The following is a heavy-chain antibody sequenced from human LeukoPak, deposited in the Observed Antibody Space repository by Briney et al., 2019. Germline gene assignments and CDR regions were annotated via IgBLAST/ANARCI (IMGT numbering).Heavy chain of an antibody. J-gene: IGHJ3*02. D-gene: IGHD3-22*01. V-gene: IGHV4-30-2*01. CDR1: GGSISSGGYH. Sequence: SQTLSLTCAVSGGSISSGGYHWGWLPQPPGKGLEWIGYIYHSGSTYYNRSLKSRVTISVNRSKNQFCLKLSYVTAADAAVYYCAREGGSGWIDIWGQGTMVTAAS. CDR3: AREGGSGWIDI. CDR2: IYHSGST.